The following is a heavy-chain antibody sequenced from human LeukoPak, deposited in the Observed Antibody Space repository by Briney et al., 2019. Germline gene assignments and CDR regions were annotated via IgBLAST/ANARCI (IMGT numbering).Heavy chain of an antibody. CDR1: GYSFTSYW. V-gene: IGHV5-51*01. J-gene: IGHJ3*02. Sequence: GESLKISCKGPGYSFTSYWIGWVRQMPGKGLEWMGIIYPGDSDTRYSPSFQGQVTISADKSVSTAYLQWSSLKASDTAMYYCARHHISGSWRWLRAGSSDAFDIWGQGTMVTVSS. CDR2: IYPGDSDT. CDR3: ARHHISGSWRWLRAGSSDAFDI. D-gene: IGHD5-24*01.